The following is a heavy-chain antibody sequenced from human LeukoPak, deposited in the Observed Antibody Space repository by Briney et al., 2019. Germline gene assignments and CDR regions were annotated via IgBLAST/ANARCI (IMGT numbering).Heavy chain of an antibody. CDR1: GGSISSGSYY. J-gene: IGHJ4*02. CDR3: ARARYYDFWSGYSYFDY. V-gene: IGHV4-61*02. CDR2: IYTSGST. D-gene: IGHD3-3*01. Sequence: SETLSLTCTVSGGSISSGSYYWSWIRQPAGKGLAWIGRIYTSGSTNYNPSLKSRVTISVDTSKNQFSLKLSSVTAADTAVYYCARARYYDFWSGYSYFDYWGQGTLVTVSS.